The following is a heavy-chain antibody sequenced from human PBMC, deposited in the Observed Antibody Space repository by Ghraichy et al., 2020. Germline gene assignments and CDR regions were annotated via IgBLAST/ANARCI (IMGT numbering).Heavy chain of an antibody. Sequence: SETPSLTCTVSGSSVGSHYWSWIRQPPGKGREWIGDMSYIGSTNYNPSLKSRLTISLDTSKNQFSLRLTSVTAADTAVYYCARSLSGLDSGDSWGQGILVTVSS. CDR1: GSSVGSHY. J-gene: IGHJ4*02. D-gene: IGHD5-12*01. V-gene: IGHV4-59*02. CDR3: ARSLSGLDSGDS. CDR2: MSYIGST.